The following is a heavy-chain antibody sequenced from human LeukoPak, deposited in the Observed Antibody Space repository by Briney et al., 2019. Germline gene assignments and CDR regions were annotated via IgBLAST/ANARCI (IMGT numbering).Heavy chain of an antibody. CDR3: VRRGGYSQFDY. Sequence: SETLSLTCTVSGHSISSYYWSWLRQPPGEGLEWLGYIYYSGSTNFNPSLKSRVTISVDTSKNHFSLKLSSVTAADTAVYYCVRRGGYSQFDYWGQGTLVTVSS. CDR2: IYYSGST. V-gene: IGHV4-59*01. J-gene: IGHJ4*02. CDR1: GHSISSYY. D-gene: IGHD5-12*01.